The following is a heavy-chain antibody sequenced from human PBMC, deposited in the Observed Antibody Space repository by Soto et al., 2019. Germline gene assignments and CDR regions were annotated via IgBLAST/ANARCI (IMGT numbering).Heavy chain of an antibody. D-gene: IGHD4-17*01. CDR2: IYYSGST. CDR3: ARDAVTTHWYSWFDP. V-gene: IGHV4-59*12. J-gene: IGHJ5*02. Sequence: SETLSLTCTVSGGSISSYYWSWIRQPPGKGLEWIGYIYYSGSTYYNPSLKSRVTISVDTSKNQFSLKLSSVTAADTAVYYCARDAVTTHWYSWFDPWGQGTLVTVSS. CDR1: GGSISSYY.